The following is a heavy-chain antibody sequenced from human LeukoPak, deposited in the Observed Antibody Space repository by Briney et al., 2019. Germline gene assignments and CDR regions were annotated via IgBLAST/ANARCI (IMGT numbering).Heavy chain of an antibody. Sequence: GASVKVSCNASGGTFNSYAIAWVRQAPGQGLEWMGGIIPSFDKTNYAQKFQGRVTITVDEFTGTAYMDLGSLTSEDTALYYCAGVLSSSAYYFDPWGQGTLVIVSS. D-gene: IGHD6-6*01. CDR1: GGTFNSYA. CDR2: IIPSFDKT. CDR3: AGVLSSSAYYFDP. V-gene: IGHV1-69*01. J-gene: IGHJ4*02.